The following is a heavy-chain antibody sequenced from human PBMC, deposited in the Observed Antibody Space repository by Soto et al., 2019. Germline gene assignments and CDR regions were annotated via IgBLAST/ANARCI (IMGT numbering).Heavy chain of an antibody. CDR2: IIPIFGTA. CDR3: ARDMGYCSSTSCSLFDY. D-gene: IGHD2-2*01. CDR1: GGTFSSYA. V-gene: IGHV1-69*06. J-gene: IGHJ4*02. Sequence: QVQLVQSGAEVKKPGSSVKVSCKASGGTFSSYAISWVRQAPGQGLEWMGGIIPIFGTANYAQKFQGRVTITAGKSTSTAYMELSSLRSEDTAVYYCARDMGYCSSTSCSLFDYWGQGTLVTVSS.